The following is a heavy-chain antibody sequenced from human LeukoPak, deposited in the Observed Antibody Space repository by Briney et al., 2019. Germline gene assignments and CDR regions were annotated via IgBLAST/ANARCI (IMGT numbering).Heavy chain of an antibody. CDR1: GGSFSGYY. Sequence: SETLSLTCAVYGGSFSGYYWSWLRQPPGKGLEWIGEINHSGSTNYNPSLKSRVTISVDTSKNQFSLKLSSVTAADTAVYYCARSSESYDSSGYYSYYFDYWGQGTLVTVSS. CDR3: ARSSESYDSSGYYSYYFDY. V-gene: IGHV4-34*01. J-gene: IGHJ4*02. D-gene: IGHD3-22*01. CDR2: INHSGST.